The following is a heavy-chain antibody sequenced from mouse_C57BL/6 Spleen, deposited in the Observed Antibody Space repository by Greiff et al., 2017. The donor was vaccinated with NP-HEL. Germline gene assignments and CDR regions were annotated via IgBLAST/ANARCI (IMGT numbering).Heavy chain of an antibody. CDR3: ARSLGGTPYYAMDY. J-gene: IGHJ4*01. D-gene: IGHD4-1*01. Sequence: VQRVESGAELARPGASVKMSCKASGYTFTSYTMHWVKQRPGQGLEWIGYINPSSGYTKYNQKFKDKATLTADKSSSTAYMQLSSLTSEDSAVYYCARSLGGTPYYAMDYWGQGTSVTVSS. CDR2: INPSSGYT. CDR1: GYTFTSYT. V-gene: IGHV1-4*01.